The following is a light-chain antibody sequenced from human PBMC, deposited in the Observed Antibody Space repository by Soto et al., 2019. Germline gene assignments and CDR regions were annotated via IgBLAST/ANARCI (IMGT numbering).Light chain of an antibody. CDR3: QTWGTGIVV. CDR2: FNSDGSH. Sequence: QPVLTQSPSASASLGASVKLTCSLSRGHSSYAIAWHQQQPEKGPRYLMKFNSDGSHSKGDGIPDRFSGSSSGAERYLTISSLQSEDEADYYCQTWGTGIVVFGGGTKVTVL. J-gene: IGLJ2*01. CDR1: RGHSSYA. V-gene: IGLV4-69*01.